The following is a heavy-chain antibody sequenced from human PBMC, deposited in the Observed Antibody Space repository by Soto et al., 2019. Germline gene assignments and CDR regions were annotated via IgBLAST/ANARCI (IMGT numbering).Heavy chain of an antibody. J-gene: IGHJ6*02. D-gene: IGHD6-13*01. CDR2: IGTAGDT. Sequence: PGGSLRLSCAASGFTFSSYDMHWVRQATGKGLEWVSAIGTAGDTYYPGSVKGRFTISRENAKNSLYLQMNSLRAGDTAVYYWARGSSSWYGYYYYGMDVWGQGTTVTVSS. V-gene: IGHV3-13*01. CDR3: ARGSSSWYGYYYYGMDV. CDR1: GFTFSSYD.